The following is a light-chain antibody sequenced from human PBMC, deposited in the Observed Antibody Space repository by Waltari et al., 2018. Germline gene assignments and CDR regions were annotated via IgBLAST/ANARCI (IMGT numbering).Light chain of an antibody. CDR1: QIPSN. V-gene: IGKV3-15*01. CDR2: AAS. Sequence: EIVVTQSPATLSVSPGERATLSCMTSQIPSNVAWYQPKPGQAPRLLISAASTRATGVPARFSGSGSEPEFTLTISSLQPEDSAVYYCQQYNNWPPSITFGQGTRLEIK. J-gene: IGKJ5*01. CDR3: QQYNNWPPSIT.